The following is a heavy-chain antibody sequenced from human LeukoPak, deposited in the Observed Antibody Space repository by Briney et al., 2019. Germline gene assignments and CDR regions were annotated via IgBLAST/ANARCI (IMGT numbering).Heavy chain of an antibody. Sequence: PGGSLRLSCAASGXTFTTYAMYWVRQAPGKGLEWVAVISFDGSNKFYADSVKGRFTISRDNSKNTLYLQMNSLRPEDTAVYYCARALSNSGSVLFWGQGTLVTVSS. D-gene: IGHD6-19*01. J-gene: IGHJ4*02. V-gene: IGHV3-30-3*01. CDR3: ARALSNSGSVLF. CDR1: GXTFTTYA. CDR2: ISFDGSNK.